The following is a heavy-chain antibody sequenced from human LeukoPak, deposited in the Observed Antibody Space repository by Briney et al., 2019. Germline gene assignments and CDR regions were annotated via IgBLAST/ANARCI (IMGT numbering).Heavy chain of an antibody. CDR2: ISSSSSYI. CDR3: ARSLYGVSYGDAFDI. CDR1: GFTFSSYS. D-gene: IGHD4-17*01. J-gene: IGHJ3*02. Sequence: PGGSLRLSCAASGFTFSSYSMNWVRQAPGKGLEWVSSISSSSSYIYYADSVKGRFTISRDNAKNSLYLQMNSLRAEDTAVYYCARSLYGVSYGDAFDIWGQGTMVTVSS. V-gene: IGHV3-21*01.